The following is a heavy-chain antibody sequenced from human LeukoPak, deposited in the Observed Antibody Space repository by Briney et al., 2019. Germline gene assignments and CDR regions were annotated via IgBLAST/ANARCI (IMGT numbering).Heavy chain of an antibody. CDR2: INPDGNEK. CDR1: GFTFSSYW. J-gene: IGHJ4*02. Sequence: GGSLRLSCTASGFTFSSYWMTWVRQAPGKGLEWVANINPDGNEKDYVDSVKGRFTISRDNAKNSLDLQMSNLRAEDTAVYFCARGHYYSIYWGLGTLVTVSS. CDR3: ARGHYYSIY. V-gene: IGHV3-7*02.